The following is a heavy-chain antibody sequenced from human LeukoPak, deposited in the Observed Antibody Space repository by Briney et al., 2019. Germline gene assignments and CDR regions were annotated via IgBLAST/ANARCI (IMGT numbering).Heavy chain of an antibody. J-gene: IGHJ4*02. CDR3: AILKEFGC. CDR2: ISGSGSAK. V-gene: IGHV3-48*03. CDR1: GFTFSTYE. Sequence: GGSLRLSCTASGFTFSTYEMNWVRQAPGKGLEWVSYISGSGSAKHYADSVKGRFTISRDNAKNSLYLQMNSLRADDTAVYYCAILKEFGCWGQGTLVTVSS.